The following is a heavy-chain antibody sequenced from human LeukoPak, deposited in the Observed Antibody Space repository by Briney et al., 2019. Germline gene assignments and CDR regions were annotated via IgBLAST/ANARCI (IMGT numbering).Heavy chain of an antibody. D-gene: IGHD3-16*02. V-gene: IGHV3-7*01. CDR2: IDKDAIEK. Sequence: GGSLRLSCMASGFSISPYYMGCARQAPGKGLEWVANIDKDAIEKYYVDSVKGRFTISRDNAKNSLFLEMNSLGLEDTAAYYCARGGLSYGFDVWGQGTMVTVSS. CDR3: ARGGLSYGFDV. CDR1: GFSISPYY. J-gene: IGHJ3*01.